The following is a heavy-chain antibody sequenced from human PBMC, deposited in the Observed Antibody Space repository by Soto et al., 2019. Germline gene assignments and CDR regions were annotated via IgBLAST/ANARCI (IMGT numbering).Heavy chain of an antibody. CDR2: INPNSGIT. Sequence: GASVKFSCKASGYTFTGYYMHWVRQAPGQGLECMGWINPNSGITNYAQKYQGRVTMTRXTXXSXXXMXLXXLRXDXTAVFYCAREMKSGLCNLDSWGQGTLVTDSS. J-gene: IGHJ4*02. CDR1: GYTFTGYY. D-gene: IGHD3-10*02. V-gene: IGHV1-2*02. CDR3: AREMKSGLCNLDS.